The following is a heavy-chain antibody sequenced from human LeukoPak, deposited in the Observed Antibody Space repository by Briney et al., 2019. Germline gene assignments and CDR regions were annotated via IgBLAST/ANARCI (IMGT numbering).Heavy chain of an antibody. D-gene: IGHD3-10*01. CDR2: INHSGST. J-gene: IGHJ4*02. Sequence: SETLSLTCAVYGVSFSGYYWSWIRQPPGKGLEWIGEINHSGSTNYNPSLKSRVTISVDTSKNQFSLKLSSVTAADTAVYYCARGQKHYYGSGSYYSHLVDYWGQGTLVTVSS. CDR3: ARGQKHYYGSGSYYSHLVDY. V-gene: IGHV4-34*01. CDR1: GVSFSGYY.